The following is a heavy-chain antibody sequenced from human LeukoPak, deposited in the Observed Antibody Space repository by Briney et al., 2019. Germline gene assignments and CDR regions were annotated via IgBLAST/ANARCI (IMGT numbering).Heavy chain of an antibody. Sequence: GGSLRLSCAASGFTFSSYGMHWVRQAPGKGLEWVTFIRYDGSNEYYADSVRGRFTISRDNSKNTLYLQMNSLRAEDTAVYYCAKATVTTSLRYFDYWGQGTLVTVSS. CDR3: AKATVTTSLRYFDY. J-gene: IGHJ4*02. CDR2: IRYDGSNE. D-gene: IGHD4-17*01. V-gene: IGHV3-30*02. CDR1: GFTFSSYG.